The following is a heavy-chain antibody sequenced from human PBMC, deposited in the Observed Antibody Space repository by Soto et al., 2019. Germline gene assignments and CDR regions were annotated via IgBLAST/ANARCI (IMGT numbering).Heavy chain of an antibody. CDR2: VHYTGST. Sequence: QLQLQESGPGLVKPSETLSLTCTVSDGSISRSTFYWGWIRQPPGKGLEWIGSVHYTGSTYYNPSPKRRVHISGDPSQNHPPLKVSSLTAADHAVYFWARQFYSGESSGYYGYWGQGALVTVSS. V-gene: IGHV4-39*01. D-gene: IGHD3-22*01. CDR3: ARQFYSGESSGYYGY. J-gene: IGHJ4*02. CDR1: DGSISRSTFY.